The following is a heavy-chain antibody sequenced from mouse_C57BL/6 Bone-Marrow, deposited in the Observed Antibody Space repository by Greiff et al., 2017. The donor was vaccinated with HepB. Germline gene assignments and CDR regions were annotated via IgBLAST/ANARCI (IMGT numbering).Heavy chain of an antibody. CDR1: GYTFTSYW. CDR3: ARIGYDYPDY. D-gene: IGHD2-4*01. V-gene: IGHV1-64*01. J-gene: IGHJ2*01. CDR2: IHPNSGST. Sequence: VKLQESGAELVKPGASVKLSCKASGYTFTSYWMHWVKQRPGQGLEWIGMIHPNSGSTNYNEKFKSKATLTVDKSSSTAYMQLSSLTSEDSAVYYCARIGYDYPDYWGQGTTLTVSS.